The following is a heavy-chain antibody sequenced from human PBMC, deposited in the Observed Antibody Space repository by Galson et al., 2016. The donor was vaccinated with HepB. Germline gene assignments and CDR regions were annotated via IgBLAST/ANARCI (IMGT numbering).Heavy chain of an antibody. J-gene: IGHJ1*01. CDR2: VNHRGNT. D-gene: IGHD6-13*01. CDR3: ARGFPTYTSSWRY. V-gene: IGHV4-34*01. CDR1: GGSFSGYH. Sequence: SETLSLTCAVQGGSFSGYHWSWIRQSPGKGLEWLGEVNHRGNTTYSPSLRSRIRMSVDTSKNQFSLNLRSLTAADTAVYYCARGFPTYTSSWRYWGQGNLVTVSS.